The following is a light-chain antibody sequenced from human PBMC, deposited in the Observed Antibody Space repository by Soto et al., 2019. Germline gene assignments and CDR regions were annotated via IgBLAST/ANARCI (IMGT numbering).Light chain of an antibody. V-gene: IGLV1-44*01. Sequence: QSVLTQPPSASGTPGQRVTISCSGSSSNIGSNTVNWYQQLPGTAPKLLIYSTNQRASGVPDRFSGSKSGTSASLAISGLQSEDEADYYCAAWDDSLNGYVVFGGGTQLTVL. CDR1: SSNIGSNT. CDR3: AAWDDSLNGYVV. CDR2: STN. J-gene: IGLJ7*01.